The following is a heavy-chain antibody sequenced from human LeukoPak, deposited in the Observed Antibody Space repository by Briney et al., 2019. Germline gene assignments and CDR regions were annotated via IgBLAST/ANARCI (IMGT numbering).Heavy chain of an antibody. J-gene: IGHJ6*03. CDR3: AKGCSSTSCDYYYYYMDV. Sequence: GRSLRLSCAASGFTFDDYAMHWVRQAPGKGLEWVSGISWNSGSIGYADSVKGRFTISRDNAKNSLYLQMNSLRAEDTALYYCAKGCSSTSCDYYYYYMDVWGKGTTVTISS. D-gene: IGHD2-2*01. V-gene: IGHV3-9*01. CDR1: GFTFDDYA. CDR2: ISWNSGSI.